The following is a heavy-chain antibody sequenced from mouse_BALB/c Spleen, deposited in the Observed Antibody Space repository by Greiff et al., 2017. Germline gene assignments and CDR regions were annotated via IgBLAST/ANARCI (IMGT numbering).Heavy chain of an antibody. CDR2: IRLKSNNYAT. CDR3: TLAYYSAAMDY. Sequence: EVQLVESGGGLVQPGGSMKLSCVASGFTFSNYWMNWVRQSPEKGLEWVAEIRLKSNNYATHYAESVKGRFTISRDDSKSSVYLQMNNLRAEDTGIYYCTLAYYSAAMDYWGQGTSVTVSS. D-gene: IGHD2-12*01. J-gene: IGHJ4*01. V-gene: IGHV6-6*02. CDR1: GFTFSNYW.